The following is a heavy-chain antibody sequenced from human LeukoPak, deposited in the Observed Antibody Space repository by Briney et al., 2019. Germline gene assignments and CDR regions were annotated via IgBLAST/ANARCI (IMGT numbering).Heavy chain of an antibody. D-gene: IGHD4/OR15-4a*01. CDR1: GVSISSSSYY. Sequence: SETLSLTCTVSGVSISSSSYYWGWVRQPPGKGLEWIGSIYSSGSTYYNPSLKSRVTISVDTSKNQFTLKLSSVTAADTAVYYCAKEGTYTYGASDFDYWGQGTLVTVSS. V-gene: IGHV4-39*06. CDR3: AKEGTYTYGASDFDY. J-gene: IGHJ4*02. CDR2: IYSSGST.